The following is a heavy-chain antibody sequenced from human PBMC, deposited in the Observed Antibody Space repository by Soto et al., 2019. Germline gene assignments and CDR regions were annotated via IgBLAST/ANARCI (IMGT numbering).Heavy chain of an antibody. J-gene: IGHJ3*02. CDR3: ARDYYDILTGYSLGPYDAFDI. V-gene: IGHV3-23*01. CDR1: GFTFSSYP. CDR2: ISGSGGST. Sequence: GESLRLSCAASGFTFSSYPMSGLRRARGKVLEWVSAISGSGGSTYYADSVKGRFTISRDNSKNTLYLQMNSLRAEDTAVYYCARDYYDILTGYSLGPYDAFDIWGQGTMVTVSS. D-gene: IGHD3-9*01.